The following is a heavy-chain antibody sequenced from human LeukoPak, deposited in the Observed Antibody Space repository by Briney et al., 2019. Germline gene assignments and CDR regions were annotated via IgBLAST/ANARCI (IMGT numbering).Heavy chain of an antibody. D-gene: IGHD1-14*01. Sequence: GGSLRLSCAVSRSAFSTYAMTWVRQAPGQGLEYVSTISSNGADTYYADSVKGRFTISRDNSKNTLYLQMTSLRVEDMAVYYCANYRKPQGLDYWGQGTLVTVSS. J-gene: IGHJ4*02. CDR3: ANYRKPQGLDY. CDR1: RSAFSTYA. V-gene: IGHV3-23*01. CDR2: ISSNGADT.